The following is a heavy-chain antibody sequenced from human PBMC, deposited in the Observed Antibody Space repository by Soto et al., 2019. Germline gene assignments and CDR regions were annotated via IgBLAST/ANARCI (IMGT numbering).Heavy chain of an antibody. J-gene: IGHJ6*02. D-gene: IGHD3-10*01. Sequence: GGSLRLSCAASGFTFRTYAMSWVRQAPGKGLEWVSVISGSTGKTYYADSVKGRFTISRDNSKNTLSLQMNSLRGEDTAVYFRATNRGSGSPYYYNMEVWGQGTMVTVSS. CDR2: ISGSTGKT. CDR1: GFTFRTYA. V-gene: IGHV3-23*01. CDR3: ATNRGSGSPYYYNMEV.